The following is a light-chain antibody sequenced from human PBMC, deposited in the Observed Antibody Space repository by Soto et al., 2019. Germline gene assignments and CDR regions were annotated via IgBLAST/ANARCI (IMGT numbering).Light chain of an antibody. CDR3: HLYNGYHYT. J-gene: IGKJ2*01. CDR2: GVS. V-gene: IGKV1-16*02. Sequence: DLQMTQSPSSLSASLGDTVTITCRASQDLSNFLAWVQPKPWKATQSLIYGVSNLQGGVPSKFRRSGSGTHFTLTLSSRQPEDFATDYCHLYNGYHYTFGQGTKPEIK. CDR1: QDLSNF.